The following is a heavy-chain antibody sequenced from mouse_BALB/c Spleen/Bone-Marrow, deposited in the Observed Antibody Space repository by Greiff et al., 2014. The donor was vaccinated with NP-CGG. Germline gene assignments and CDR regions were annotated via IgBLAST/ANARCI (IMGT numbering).Heavy chain of an antibody. CDR1: GFNIKDTY. J-gene: IGHJ2*01. V-gene: IGHV14-3*02. D-gene: IGHD1-1*01. Sequence: VQLQQSGAELVKPGASVKLSCTASGFNIKDTYMPWVKQRPEQSLEWIGRIDPADGNTKYDPKFQGKATITADTSSNTAYLQLRSRTSEDTAVNYCARYYYGSSYFDYWGQGTTLTVSS. CDR2: IDPADGNT. CDR3: ARYYYGSSYFDY.